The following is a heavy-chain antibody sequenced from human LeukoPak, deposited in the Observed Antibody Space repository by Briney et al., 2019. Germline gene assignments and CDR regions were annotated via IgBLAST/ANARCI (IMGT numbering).Heavy chain of an antibody. D-gene: IGHD5-24*01. CDR3: ATLRRDGYHWHDAFDI. CDR2: FDPEDGET. J-gene: IGHJ3*02. CDR1: GYTLTELS. V-gene: IGHV1-24*01. Sequence: ASVKVSCKVSGYTLTELSMHWVRQAPGKGLEWMGGFDPEDGETIYAQKFQGRVTMTEDTSTDTAYMELSSLRSEDTAVYYCATLRRDGYHWHDAFDIWGQGTMVTVSS.